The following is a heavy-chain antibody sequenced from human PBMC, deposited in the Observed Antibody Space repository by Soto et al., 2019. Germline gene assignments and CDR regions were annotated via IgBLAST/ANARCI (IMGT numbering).Heavy chain of an antibody. CDR2: ISGSGGST. Sequence: EVQLLESGGDLIQPGGSLRLSCAASGFTFSSYAMSWVRQAPGKGLEWVSAISGSGGSTYYADSVKGRFTISRDNSKNTLYLQMNSLRAEDTAVYYCAKGPRRPSLNNWFDPWGQGTLVTVSS. CDR1: GFTFSSYA. J-gene: IGHJ5*02. CDR3: AKGPRRPSLNNWFDP. V-gene: IGHV3-23*01.